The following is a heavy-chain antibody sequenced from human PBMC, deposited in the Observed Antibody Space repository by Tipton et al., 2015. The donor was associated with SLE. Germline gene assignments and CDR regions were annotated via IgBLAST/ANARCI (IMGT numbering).Heavy chain of an antibody. D-gene: IGHD2-2*02. CDR2: MNPNSGNT. CDR1: GYTFTSYD. J-gene: IGHJ1*01. CDR3: ANEYCSSTSCYRYFQH. V-gene: IGHV1-8*01. Sequence: QSGAEVKKPGASVKVSCKASGYTFTSYDINWVRQATGQGLEWMGWMNPNSGNTGYAQKFQGRVTMTRDTSASTAYMELSSLRSEDTAVYYCANEYCSSTSCYRYFQHWGQGTLVTVSS.